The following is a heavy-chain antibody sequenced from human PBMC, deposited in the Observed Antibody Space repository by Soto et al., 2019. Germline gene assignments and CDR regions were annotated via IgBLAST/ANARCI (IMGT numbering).Heavy chain of an antibody. Sequence: SETLSLTCTVSGGTISRGGYYWSWIRQHPGKGLEWIGYIYYSGSTYFNPSLKSRLTISVDTSKNQFSLQLSSVTAADTAVYYCVRAGHSSSSEGANWCDPWGQGTLVTVSS. CDR3: VRAGHSSSSEGANWCDP. CDR1: GGTISRGGYY. D-gene: IGHD6-6*01. V-gene: IGHV4-31*03. CDR2: IYYSGST. J-gene: IGHJ5*02.